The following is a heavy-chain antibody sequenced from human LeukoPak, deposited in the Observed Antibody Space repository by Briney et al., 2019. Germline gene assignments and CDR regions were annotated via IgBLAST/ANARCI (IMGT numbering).Heavy chain of an antibody. CDR3: ARSNYDSSGYFGRAFDI. D-gene: IGHD3-22*01. CDR1: GFTFSSYA. V-gene: IGHV3-30-3*01. J-gene: IGHJ3*02. CDR2: ILYDGSNK. Sequence: GRSLRLSCAASGFTFSSYAMHWVRQAAGKGLGWVEVILYDGSNKYYADSVKGRFTIARDNSKNTLFLQMNSLRAEDTAVYYCARSNYDSSGYFGRAFDIWGQGTMVTVSS.